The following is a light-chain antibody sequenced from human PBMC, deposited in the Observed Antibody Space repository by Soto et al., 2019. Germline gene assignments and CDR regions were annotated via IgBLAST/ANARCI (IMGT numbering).Light chain of an antibody. V-gene: IGLV2-8*01. CDR1: SSDVGAYKY. Sequence: QSALTQPPSASGSPGQSVTISCTGTSSDVGAYKYVSWYQQYPGKAPKLMIYEVTKRPSGVPDRFSGSKSGNTASLTVSGPQPEDEVDYYCTSYVGNDIWVFGGGTQLTVL. J-gene: IGLJ3*02. CDR3: TSYVGNDIWV. CDR2: EVT.